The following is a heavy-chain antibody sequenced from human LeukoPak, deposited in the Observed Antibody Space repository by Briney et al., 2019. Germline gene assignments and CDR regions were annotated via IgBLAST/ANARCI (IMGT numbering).Heavy chain of an antibody. D-gene: IGHD2-15*01. J-gene: IGHJ6*03. CDR2: INHSGST. CDR3: ASNRGPRYCSGGSCSRGYYYYMDV. CDR1: GGSFSGYY. Sequence: SETLSLTCAVYGGSFSGYYWSWIRQPPGKGLEWIGEINHSGSTNYNPSLKSRVTISVDTSKTQFSLKLSSVTAADTAVYYCASNRGPRYCSGGSCSRGYYYYMDVWGKGTTVTVSS. V-gene: IGHV4-34*01.